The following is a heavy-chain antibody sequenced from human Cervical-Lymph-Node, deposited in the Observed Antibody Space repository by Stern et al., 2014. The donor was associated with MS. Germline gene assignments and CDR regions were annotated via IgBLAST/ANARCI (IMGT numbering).Heavy chain of an antibody. CDR3: ARDRDFYYYGMDV. CDR1: GYSISSGYY. V-gene: IGHV4-38-2*02. Sequence: QVQLQESGPGLVKPSETLSLTCTVSGYSISSGYYWGWIRQPPGKGLEWIGSIYHSGSTYYNPSLKSRVTISVDTPKTHFSLKLGSVTAADTAVYYCARDRDFYYYGMDVWGQGTTVTVSS. D-gene: IGHD3-3*01. J-gene: IGHJ6*02. CDR2: IYHSGST.